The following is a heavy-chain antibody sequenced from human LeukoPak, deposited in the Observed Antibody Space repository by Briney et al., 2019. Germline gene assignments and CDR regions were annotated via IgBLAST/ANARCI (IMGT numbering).Heavy chain of an antibody. Sequence: SETLSLTCAVYGGSFSGYYWSWIRQSPGKGLEWIGEISHRGSTNYNPSLKSRVTISLDTSKNQFSLKLTSVTAADTAVYYCARRSWELILGYYYYYMDVWGKGTTVTVSS. J-gene: IGHJ6*03. CDR3: ARRSWELILGYYYYYMDV. CDR1: GGSFSGYY. D-gene: IGHD1-26*01. CDR2: ISHRGST. V-gene: IGHV4-34*01.